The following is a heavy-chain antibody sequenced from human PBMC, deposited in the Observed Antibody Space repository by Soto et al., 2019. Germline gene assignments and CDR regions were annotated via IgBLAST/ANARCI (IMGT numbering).Heavy chain of an antibody. J-gene: IGHJ3*02. CDR1: GFTFSNYE. V-gene: IGHV3-64D*08. Sequence: PGGSLRLSCAASGFTFSNYEMHWVRQAPGKGLEYVSGISNNGAHTDYAKSVKGRFTISRDNSKNTLYLQMSSLRAEDTAVYYCVKIALGYQLFHDAIHIWGQGTIVTVSS. CDR2: ISNNGAHT. D-gene: IGHD2-21*01. CDR3: VKIALGYQLFHDAIHI.